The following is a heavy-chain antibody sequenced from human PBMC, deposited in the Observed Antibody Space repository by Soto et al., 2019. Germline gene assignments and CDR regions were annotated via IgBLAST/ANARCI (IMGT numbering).Heavy chain of an antibody. CDR2: IYHTGIT. D-gene: IGHD3-16*02. CDR3: ARGFSYRWVY. V-gene: IGHV4-4*02. CDR1: GDSISSVNW. Sequence: PSETLSLTCAVSGDSISSVNWWSWVRQSPGQGLEWIGDIYHTGITNYNPSLQSRVTISVDKSKNEVSLDLTSVAAAGTAVYFCARGFSYRWVYWGQGILVTVSS. J-gene: IGHJ4*02.